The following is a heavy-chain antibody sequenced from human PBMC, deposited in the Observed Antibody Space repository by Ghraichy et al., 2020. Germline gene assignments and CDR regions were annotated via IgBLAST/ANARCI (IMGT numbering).Heavy chain of an antibody. CDR2: IYYSGST. D-gene: IGHD2-2*01. CDR3: ASSGQIVVVPAANPFDY. CDR1: GGSISSSSYY. Sequence: SETLSLTCTVSGGSISSSSYYWGWIRQPPGKGLEWIGSIYYSGSTYYNPSLKSRVTISVDTSKNQFSLKLSSVTAADTAVYYCASSGQIVVVPAANPFDYWGQGTLVTVSS. V-gene: IGHV4-39*01. J-gene: IGHJ4*02.